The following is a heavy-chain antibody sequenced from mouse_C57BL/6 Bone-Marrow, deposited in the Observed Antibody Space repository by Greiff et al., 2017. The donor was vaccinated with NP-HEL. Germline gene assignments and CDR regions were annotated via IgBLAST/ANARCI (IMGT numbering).Heavy chain of an antibody. CDR3: VRYYYGSRGWYFDV. Sequence: VQLQQPGADLVKPGASVKLSCKASGYTFTSYWMHWVKQRPGRGLEWIGRIDPNSGGTKFNEKFKTKATLTVDKPSSTAYMQLSSLTSEDSAVYYCVRYYYGSRGWYFDVWGTGTTVTVSS. D-gene: IGHD1-1*01. J-gene: IGHJ1*03. CDR2: IDPNSGGT. CDR1: GYTFTSYW. V-gene: IGHV1-72*01.